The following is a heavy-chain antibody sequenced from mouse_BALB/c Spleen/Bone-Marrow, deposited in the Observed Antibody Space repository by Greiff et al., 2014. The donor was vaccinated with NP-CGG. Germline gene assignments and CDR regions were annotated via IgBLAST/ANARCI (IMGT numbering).Heavy chain of an antibody. CDR3: ARVRNWADY. Sequence: QVQLQQSGAEQVRPGSSVKISCKASGYAFSSYWMNWVKQRPGQGLEWIGRIYPGDGGTNYNGKFKGKATLTADKSSSTAYMQLSSLTSEDSAVYFCARVRNWADYWGQGTTLTVSS. J-gene: IGHJ2*01. CDR2: IYPGDGGT. D-gene: IGHD4-1*01. V-gene: IGHV1-80*01. CDR1: GYAFSSYW.